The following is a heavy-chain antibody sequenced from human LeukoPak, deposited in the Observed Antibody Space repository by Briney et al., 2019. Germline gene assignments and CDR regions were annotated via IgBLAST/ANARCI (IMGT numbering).Heavy chain of an antibody. Sequence: PGGSLRLSCAASGFTFSSYGTHWVRQAPGKGLEWVAVISYDGSNKYYADSVKGRFTISRDNSKNTLYLQMNSLRAEDTAVYYCAKGAVLYYDLSGMDVWGQGTTVTVSS. CDR2: ISYDGSNK. J-gene: IGHJ6*02. CDR3: AKGAVLYYDLSGMDV. CDR1: GFTFSSYG. V-gene: IGHV3-30*18. D-gene: IGHD3-22*01.